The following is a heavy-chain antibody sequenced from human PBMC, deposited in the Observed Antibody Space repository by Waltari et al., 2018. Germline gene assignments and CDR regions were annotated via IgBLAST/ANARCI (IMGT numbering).Heavy chain of an antibody. J-gene: IGHJ4*02. D-gene: IGHD3-3*01. V-gene: IGHV4-34*01. CDR2: INHSGST. CDR3: ARAGYDFWSGYYRPREVRN. Sequence: QVQLQQWGAGLLKPSETLSLTCAVYGGSFSGYYWSWIRQPPGKGLEWIGEINHSGSTNYNPSLKSRVTISVDTSKNQFSLKLSSVTAADTAVYYCARAGYDFWSGYYRPREVRNWGQGTLVTVSS. CDR1: GGSFSGYY.